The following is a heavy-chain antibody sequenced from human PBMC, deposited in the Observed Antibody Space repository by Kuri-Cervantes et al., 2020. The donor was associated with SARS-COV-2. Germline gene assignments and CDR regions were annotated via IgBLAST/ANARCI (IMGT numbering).Heavy chain of an antibody. CDR1: GFSLRTSGMC. Sequence: SGPTLVKPTQPLTLTCTFSGFSLRTSGMCVSLIRQPPGKALEWLARIDWDDDKYYSTSLKTRLTIPTDTFTNQVVLTMTNMDPVGTATYYCARIRPIGTTVRGALYYFDYWGQGTLVTVSS. J-gene: IGHJ4*02. V-gene: IGHV2-70*11. CDR2: IDWDDDK. CDR3: ARIRPIGTTVRGALYYFDY. D-gene: IGHD3-10*01.